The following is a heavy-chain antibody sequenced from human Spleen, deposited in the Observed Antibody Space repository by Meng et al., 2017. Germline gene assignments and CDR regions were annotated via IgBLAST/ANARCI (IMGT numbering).Heavy chain of an antibody. CDR1: GASIDRGDFY. Sequence: QVHLQESGPGLVKPSQTLSLTCTVSGASIDRGDFYWGWIRQSPGKGLEWIGYIFHSGDTYYNPSLKSRVTMSIDKSKNQFSLTLTSVTAADTAVYYCTRGSGGSVWGQGTLVTVSS. CDR2: IFHSGDT. V-gene: IGHV4-30-4*01. CDR3: TRGSGGSV. J-gene: IGHJ4*02. D-gene: IGHD3-10*01.